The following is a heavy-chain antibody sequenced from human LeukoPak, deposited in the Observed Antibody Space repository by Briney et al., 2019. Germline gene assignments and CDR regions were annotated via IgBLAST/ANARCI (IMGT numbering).Heavy chain of an antibody. CDR3: ARDRSSGWYVYDY. J-gene: IGHJ4*02. V-gene: IGHV3-53*01. D-gene: IGHD6-19*01. CDR1: GFTVSSNY. CDR2: IYSGSST. Sequence: GGSLRLSCVASGFTVSSNYMSWVRQAPGKGLEWVSVIYSGSSTYYAESVKGRFTISRNTSKNTLYLQMNSLRADDTAVYYCARDRSSGWYVYDYWGQGTLVTVSS.